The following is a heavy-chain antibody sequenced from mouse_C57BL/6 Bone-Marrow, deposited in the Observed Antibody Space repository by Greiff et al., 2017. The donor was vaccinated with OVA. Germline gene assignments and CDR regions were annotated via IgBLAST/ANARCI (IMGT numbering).Heavy chain of an antibody. Sequence: EVMLVESGGGLVKPGGSLKLSCAASGFTFSSYAMSWVRQTPEKRLEWVATISDGGSYTYYPDNVQGRFTISRDNTKNNLYLQMSHLKSEDTAMYYCARVALYYAMDYWGQGTSVTVSS. J-gene: IGHJ4*01. CDR1: GFTFSSYA. V-gene: IGHV5-4*03. CDR3: ARVALYYAMDY. CDR2: ISDGGSYT.